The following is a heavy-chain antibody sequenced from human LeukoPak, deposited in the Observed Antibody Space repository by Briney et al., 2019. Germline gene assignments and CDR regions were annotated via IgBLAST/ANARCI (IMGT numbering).Heavy chain of an antibody. J-gene: IGHJ3*02. Sequence: GGSLRLSCAASGFTFSSYWMHWVRQAPGKGLVWVSRINSDGSSTSYADSVKGRFTISRDNAKNTLYLQMNSLRAEDTAVYYCAGATYYYDCSGYYNIWGQGTMVTVSS. CDR3: AGATYYYDCSGYYNI. D-gene: IGHD3-22*01. V-gene: IGHV3-74*01. CDR2: INSDGSST. CDR1: GFTFSSYW.